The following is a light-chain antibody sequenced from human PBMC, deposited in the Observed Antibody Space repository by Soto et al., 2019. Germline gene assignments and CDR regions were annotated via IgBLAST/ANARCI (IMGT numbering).Light chain of an antibody. Sequence: EIVMTQSPATLSVSPGERATLSCRASQSVSSNLAWYQQKPGQAPRLLIYGASPRATGIPARFSGSGSGTDFTLTISSLQSEDFAVYYCQQYNNWPRTFGQRTKVEIK. CDR1: QSVSSN. CDR2: GAS. V-gene: IGKV3-15*01. CDR3: QQYNNWPRT. J-gene: IGKJ1*01.